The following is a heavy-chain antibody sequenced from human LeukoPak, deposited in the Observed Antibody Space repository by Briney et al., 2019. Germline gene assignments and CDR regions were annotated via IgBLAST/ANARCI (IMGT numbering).Heavy chain of an antibody. Sequence: GGSLRLSCAVSGFTFSSYGMHWVRQAPGKGLEWVAVIWYDGSNKYYADSVKGRFTISRDNSKNTLYLQMNSLRAEDTAVYDCARAYCTSISCYAADYWGQGTLVTVSS. CDR1: GFTFSSYG. CDR2: IWYDGSNK. V-gene: IGHV3-33*08. CDR3: ARAYCTSISCYAADY. D-gene: IGHD2-2*01. J-gene: IGHJ4*02.